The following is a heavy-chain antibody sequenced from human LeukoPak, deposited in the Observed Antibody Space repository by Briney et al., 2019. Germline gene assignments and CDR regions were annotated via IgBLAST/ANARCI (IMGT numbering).Heavy chain of an antibody. V-gene: IGHV4-39*07. CDR1: GGSISSSSYY. Sequence: SETLSLTCTVSGGSISSSSYYWGWIRQPPGKGLEWIGSIYYSGRTYYNPSLKSRVTISVDTSKNQFSLKLSSVTAADTAVYYCARVYCSGGSCNFDYWGQGTLVTVSS. CDR3: ARVYCSGGSCNFDY. J-gene: IGHJ4*02. D-gene: IGHD2-15*01. CDR2: IYYSGRT.